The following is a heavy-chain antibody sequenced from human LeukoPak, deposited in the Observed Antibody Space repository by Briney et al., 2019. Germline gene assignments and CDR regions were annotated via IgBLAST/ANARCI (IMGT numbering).Heavy chain of an antibody. D-gene: IGHD3-22*01. CDR2: MNPNSGNT. J-gene: IGHJ6*03. CDR3: AIIPGYWYYYYYYMDV. Sequence: GASVKVSCKASGYTFTSYDINWVRQATGQGLEWMGWMNPNSGNTGYAQKFQGRVTMTRNTTISTAYMELSSLRSEDTAVYYCAIIPGYWYYYYYYMDVWGKGTTVTVSS. V-gene: IGHV1-8*01. CDR1: GYTFTSYD.